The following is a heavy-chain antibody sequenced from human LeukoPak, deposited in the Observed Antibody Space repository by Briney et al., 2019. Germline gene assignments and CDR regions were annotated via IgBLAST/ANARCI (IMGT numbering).Heavy chain of an antibody. CDR3: ARDKNLESTPDY. Sequence: PGGSLRLSCAASGFTFSSYSMNWVRQAPGKGLEWVAVISYDGSNKYYADSVKGRFTISRDNSKNTLYLQMNSLRAEDTAVYYCARDKNLESTPDYWGQGTLVTVSS. V-gene: IGHV3-30*03. J-gene: IGHJ4*02. CDR1: GFTFSSYS. D-gene: IGHD3-3*01. CDR2: ISYDGSNK.